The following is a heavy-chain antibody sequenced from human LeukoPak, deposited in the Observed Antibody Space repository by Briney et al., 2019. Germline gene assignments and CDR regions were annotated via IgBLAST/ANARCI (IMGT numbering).Heavy chain of an antibody. CDR2: IYPGDSDT. CDR3: ARRAYCGGDCYLDY. D-gene: IGHD2-21*02. Sequence: PGESLQISCKGSGYIFSSYWIGWVRQLPGKGLEWMGMIYPGDSDTRYNPSFQGQVTISADKSISTAYLQWSSLKASDTAMYYCARRAYCGGDCYLDYWGQGTLVTVSS. V-gene: IGHV5-51*01. CDR1: GYIFSSYW. J-gene: IGHJ4*02.